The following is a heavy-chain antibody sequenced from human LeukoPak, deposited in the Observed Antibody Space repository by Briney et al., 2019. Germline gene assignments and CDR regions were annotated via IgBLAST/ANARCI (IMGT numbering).Heavy chain of an antibody. CDR3: ARVAYGGNSPLDH. Sequence: SVKVSCKASGGTFSSYAISWVRQAPGQGLEWMGRIIPILGIANYAQKFQGRVTITADKSTSTAYMELSSLRSEDTAVYYCARVAYGGNSPLDHWGQGTLVTVSS. CDR1: GGTFSSYA. V-gene: IGHV1-69*04. CDR2: IIPILGIA. J-gene: IGHJ4*02. D-gene: IGHD4-17*01.